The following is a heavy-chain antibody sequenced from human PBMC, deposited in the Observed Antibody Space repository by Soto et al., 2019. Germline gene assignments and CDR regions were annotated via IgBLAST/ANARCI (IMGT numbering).Heavy chain of an antibody. CDR3: AGGDKPLLRFGELYPLDY. CDR1: GGTFSSYA. J-gene: IGHJ4*02. Sequence: QVQLVQSGAEVKKPGSSVKVSCKASGGTFSSYAISWVRQAPGQGLEWMGGIIPIFGTANYAPKFQGRVTITADESTSTAYMELSSLRSEDTAVYYCAGGDKPLLRFGELYPLDYWGQGTLVTVSS. D-gene: IGHD3-10*01. CDR2: IIPIFGTA. V-gene: IGHV1-69*01.